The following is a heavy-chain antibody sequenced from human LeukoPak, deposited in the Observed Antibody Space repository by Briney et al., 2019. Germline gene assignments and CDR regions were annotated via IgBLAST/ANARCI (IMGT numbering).Heavy chain of an antibody. Sequence: ASVKVSCKASGGTFSSYAISWVRQAPGQGLEWMGGIILIFGTANYAQKFQGRVTITADESTSTAYMELSSLRSEDTAVYYCAREVYGAHDYWGQGTLVTVSS. CDR2: IILIFGTA. J-gene: IGHJ4*02. CDR3: AREVYGAHDY. CDR1: GGTFSSYA. D-gene: IGHD1-14*01. V-gene: IGHV1-69*13.